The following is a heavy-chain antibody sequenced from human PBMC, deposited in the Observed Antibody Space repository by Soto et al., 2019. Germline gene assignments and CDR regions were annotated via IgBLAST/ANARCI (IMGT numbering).Heavy chain of an antibody. CDR1: SGSVSTSGYS. J-gene: IGHJ5*02. D-gene: IGHD3-9*01. CDR3: ARVDFDVLTGYHAGWFDP. CDR2: IYNSGST. V-gene: IGHV4-30-2*01. Sequence: PSETLSLTCAVSSGSVSTSGYSWSWIRQPPGKALEWIGYIYNSGSTFYNPSLKGRVTISVDRSKNQFSLKLSSVTAADTAVYYCARVDFDVLTGYHAGWFDPWGQGTLVTAPQ.